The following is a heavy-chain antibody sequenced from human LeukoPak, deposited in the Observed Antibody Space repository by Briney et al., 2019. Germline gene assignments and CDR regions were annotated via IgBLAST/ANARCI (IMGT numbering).Heavy chain of an antibody. D-gene: IGHD1-14*01. J-gene: IGHJ4*01. Sequence: GGSLRLSCAASGFTFSSFWMSWVRQAPGKGLEWVANINQHATEKYYVDSVKGRFIISRDNAKNSLYLQMNSLRVDDTAVYYCAGGSGWITGDWGHGTLVTVSS. CDR1: GFTFSSFW. V-gene: IGHV3-7*03. CDR2: INQHATEK. CDR3: AGGSGWITGD.